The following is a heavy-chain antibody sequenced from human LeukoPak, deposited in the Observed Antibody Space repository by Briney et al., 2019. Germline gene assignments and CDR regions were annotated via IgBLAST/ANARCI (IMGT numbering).Heavy chain of an antibody. CDR3: ARAPAAVPYNWFDP. V-gene: IGHV1-69*05. Sequence: SVKVSYKASGGTFSSYAISWVRQAPGQGLEWMGGIIPIFGTANYAQKFQGRVTITTDESTSTAYMELSSLRSEDTAVYYCARAPAAVPYNWFDPWGQGTLVTVSS. D-gene: IGHD2-2*01. CDR1: GGTFSSYA. CDR2: IIPIFGTA. J-gene: IGHJ5*02.